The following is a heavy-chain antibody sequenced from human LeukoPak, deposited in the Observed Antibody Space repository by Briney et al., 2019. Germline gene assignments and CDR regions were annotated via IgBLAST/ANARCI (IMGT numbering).Heavy chain of an antibody. Sequence: GGSLRLSCAASGFTFSYYWMHWVRQAPGKGLVWVSRINRDGSSTDYLDSVKGRFTISGDNARNTLYLQMNSLRAEDTAVYYCARVPYVFDLWGQGTMVTVSS. J-gene: IGHJ3*01. CDR2: INRDGSST. CDR1: GFTFSYYW. V-gene: IGHV3-74*01. CDR3: ARVPYVFDL.